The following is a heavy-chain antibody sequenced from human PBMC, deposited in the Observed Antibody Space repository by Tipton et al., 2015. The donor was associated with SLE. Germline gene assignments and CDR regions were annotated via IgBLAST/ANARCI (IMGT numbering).Heavy chain of an antibody. CDR1: GFTFDDYA. V-gene: IGHV3-9*01. Sequence: RSLRLSCAASGFTFDDYAMHWVRQAPGKGLEWVSGFSWNSGVIGYADSVKGRFTISRDNAKNSLYLQMHTVRAEDTALYYCAKARLTTPGWDWYFDVWGRGTLVTVSS. CDR3: AKARLTTPGWDWYFDV. J-gene: IGHJ2*01. CDR2: FSWNSGVI. D-gene: IGHD2-15*01.